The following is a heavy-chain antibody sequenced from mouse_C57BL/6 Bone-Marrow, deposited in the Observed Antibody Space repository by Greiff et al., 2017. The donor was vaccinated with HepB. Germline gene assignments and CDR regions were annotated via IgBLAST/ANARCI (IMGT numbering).Heavy chain of an antibody. D-gene: IGHD2-4*01. Sequence: QVQLQQPGAELVKPGASVKMSCKASGYTFTSYWITWVKQRPGQGLEWIGDIYPGSGSTNYNEKFKSKATLTVDTSSSTAYMQLSSLTSEDSAVYYCARPVIYYDYGDYWGQGTTLTVSS. CDR3: ARPVIYYDYGDY. J-gene: IGHJ2*01. V-gene: IGHV1-55*01. CDR2: IYPGSGST. CDR1: GYTFTSYW.